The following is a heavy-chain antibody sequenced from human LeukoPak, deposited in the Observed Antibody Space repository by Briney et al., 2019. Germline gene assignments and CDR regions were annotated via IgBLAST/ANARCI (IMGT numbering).Heavy chain of an antibody. V-gene: IGHV4-59*12. J-gene: IGHJ4*02. Sequence: KPSETLSLTCTVSGGSISSYYWSWIRQPPGKALEWIGSIYYRGSTYYNPSLKSRVTISVDTSKNQFSLKLSSVAAADTAVYYCARDADGGLDYWGQGTLVTVSS. CDR2: IYYRGST. CDR3: ARDADGGLDY. CDR1: GGSISSYY. D-gene: IGHD4-23*01.